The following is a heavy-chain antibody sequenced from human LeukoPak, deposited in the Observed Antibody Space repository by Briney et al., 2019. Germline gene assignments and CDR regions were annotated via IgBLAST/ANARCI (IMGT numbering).Heavy chain of an antibody. CDR2: IYPGDSDT. J-gene: IGHJ3*02. CDR1: GYNFTSFG. V-gene: IGHV5-51*01. D-gene: IGHD6-19*01. CDR3: ARRKGIAVAGDAFDI. Sequence: GESLQISCKGSGYNFTSFGIGWVRQMPGKGLEWMGIIYPGDSDTRYSPSFQGQVTISADKSISTAYLQWSSLKASDTAMYYCARRKGIAVAGDAFDIWGQGTMVTVSS.